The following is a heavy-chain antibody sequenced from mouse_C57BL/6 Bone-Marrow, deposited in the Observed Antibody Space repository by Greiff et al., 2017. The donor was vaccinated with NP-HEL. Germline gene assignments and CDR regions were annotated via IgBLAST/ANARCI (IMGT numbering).Heavy chain of an antibody. CDR3: ARGGWLPNY. D-gene: IGHD2-3*01. CDR1: GFTFSSYA. V-gene: IGHV5-4*03. J-gene: IGHJ2*01. Sequence: EVKLVESGGGLVKPGGSLKLSCAASGFTFSSYAMSWVRQTPEKRLEWVATISDGGSYTYYPDNVKGRFTISRDNAKNNLYLQMSHLKSEDTAMYYCARGGWLPNYWGQGTTLTVSS. CDR2: ISDGGSYT.